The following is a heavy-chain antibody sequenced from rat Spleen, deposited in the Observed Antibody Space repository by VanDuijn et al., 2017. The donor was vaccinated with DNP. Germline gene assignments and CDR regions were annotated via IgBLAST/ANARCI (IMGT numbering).Heavy chain of an antibody. D-gene: IGHD1-7*01. V-gene: IGHV3-1*01. Sequence: EVQLQESGSGLVKPSQSLSLTCSVTGYSITSNYWGWIRKFPGDKMEYIGHISYSGGTNYNPSFKSRLSITRDTSRNHFFLHLISVTTEDTATYYCARWTRYFDYWGQGVMVTVSS. CDR1: GYSITSNY. J-gene: IGHJ2*01. CDR3: ARWTRYFDY. CDR2: ISYSGGT.